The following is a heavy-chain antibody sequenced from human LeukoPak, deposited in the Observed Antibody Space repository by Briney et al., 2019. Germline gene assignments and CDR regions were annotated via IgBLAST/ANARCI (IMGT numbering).Heavy chain of an antibody. J-gene: IGHJ3*01. CDR3: ARFILGTIENA. CDR2: LGIGGAT. CDR1: GDPINSDNHY. Sequence: SETLSLTCAVSGDPINSDNHYWGWIRQPPGKGLEWIGTLGIGGATDYSPSFKGRITISGDTSKNQVSLRLSFVTAADTATYYCARFILGTIENAWGQGTMVTVSS. V-gene: IGHV4-39*01. D-gene: IGHD1-26*01.